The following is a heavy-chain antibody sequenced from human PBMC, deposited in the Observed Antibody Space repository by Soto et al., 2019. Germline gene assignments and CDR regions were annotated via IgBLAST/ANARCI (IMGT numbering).Heavy chain of an antibody. Sequence: XXTLSLPCAVSGGSISSSNWWSWARQPPGKGLEWIGEIYHSGSTNYNPSLKSRVTISVDKSKNQFSLKLSSVNAAGTAVYYCARVSGSYYYGMDVWGQGTTVTVSS. J-gene: IGHJ6*02. CDR1: GGSISSSNW. CDR2: IYHSGST. V-gene: IGHV4-4*02. CDR3: ARVSGSYYYGMDV. D-gene: IGHD1-26*01.